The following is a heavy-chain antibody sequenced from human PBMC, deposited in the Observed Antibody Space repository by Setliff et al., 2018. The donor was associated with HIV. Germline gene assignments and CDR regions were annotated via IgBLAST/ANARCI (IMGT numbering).Heavy chain of an antibody. CDR2: ITGGGGNQ. CDR1: VFTFSNYA. J-gene: IGHJ4*02. Sequence: GSLRLSCAASVFTFSNYAMSWVRQAPGKGLEWVSAITGGGGNQYYADSVKVRFTISRDNSQNTLYLQLNSLRAEDTAVYFCAKRISGWYYYDCWGQGTLVTVSS. CDR3: AKRISGWYYYDC. V-gene: IGHV3-23*01. D-gene: IGHD6-19*01.